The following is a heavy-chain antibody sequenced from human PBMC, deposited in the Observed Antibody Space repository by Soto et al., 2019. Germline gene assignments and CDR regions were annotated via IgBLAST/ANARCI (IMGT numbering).Heavy chain of an antibody. CDR1: GGSISSSSYY. V-gene: IGHV4-39*01. CDR2: IYYSGLT. CDR3: ARLEGLATTSYYFDH. Sequence: QLQLQESGPGLVKPSETLSLICTVSGGSISSSSYYWGWIRQPPGKGLEWIGSIYYSGLTYYNPSLKRRVTISLAKSKSQFSLKMNSVTAADTAVYYCARLEGLATTSYYFDHWGQGTLVTVSS. J-gene: IGHJ4*02. D-gene: IGHD1-1*01.